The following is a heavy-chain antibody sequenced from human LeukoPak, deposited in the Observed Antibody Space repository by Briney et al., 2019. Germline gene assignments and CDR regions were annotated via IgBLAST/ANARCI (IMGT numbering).Heavy chain of an antibody. CDR3: ARDLAYSSSLAPTDY. CDR2: IYHSGST. Sequence: PSQTLSLTCTVSGGSISSGGYYWSWIRQPPGKGLEWIGYIYHSGSTYYNPSLKSRVTISVDRSKNQFSLKLSSMTAADTAVYYCARDLAYSSSLAPTDYWGQGTLVTVSS. D-gene: IGHD6-6*01. J-gene: IGHJ4*02. CDR1: GGSISSGGYY. V-gene: IGHV4-30-2*01.